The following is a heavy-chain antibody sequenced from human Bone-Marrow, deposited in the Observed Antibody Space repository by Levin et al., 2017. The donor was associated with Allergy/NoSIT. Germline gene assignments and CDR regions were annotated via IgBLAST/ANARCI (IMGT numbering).Heavy chain of an antibody. V-gene: IGHV3-23*01. CDR3: AKNRDILTGFVRAQYFQH. CDR2: ISVSAGST. J-gene: IGHJ1*01. CDR1: GFTFGSYA. Sequence: ASVKVSCAASGFTFGSYAMSWVRQAPGKGLEWVSAISVSAGSTYYADSVKGRFTISRDNSKNTLYLQMNSLRAEDTAVYYCAKNRDILTGFVRAQYFQHWGQGTLVTVSS. D-gene: IGHD3-9*01.